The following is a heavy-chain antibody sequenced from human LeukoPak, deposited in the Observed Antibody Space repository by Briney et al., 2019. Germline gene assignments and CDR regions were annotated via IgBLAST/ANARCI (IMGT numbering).Heavy chain of an antibody. Sequence: GGSLRLSCAASGLTFSSYAMHWVRQAPGKGLEWVAVISYDGSNKYYADSVKGRFTISRDNSKNTLYLQMNSLRAEDTAVYYCAREAGTILYWGQGTLVTVSS. CDR1: GLTFSSYA. J-gene: IGHJ4*02. CDR3: AREAGTILY. V-gene: IGHV3-30-3*01. CDR2: ISYDGSNK. D-gene: IGHD6-19*01.